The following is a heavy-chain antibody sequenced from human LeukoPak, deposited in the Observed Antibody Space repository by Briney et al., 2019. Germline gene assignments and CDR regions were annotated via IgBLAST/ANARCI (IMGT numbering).Heavy chain of an antibody. CDR2: IYYSGST. CDR1: GGSISRSSYY. Sequence: PSETLSLTCTVSGGSISRSSYYWGWIRQPPGKGLEWIGSIYYSGSTYYNPSLKSRVTISVDTSKNQFSLKLSSVTAADTAVYYCARVYGAGYDFRGAFDIWGQGTMVTVSS. J-gene: IGHJ3*02. V-gene: IGHV4-39*07. D-gene: IGHD5-12*01. CDR3: ARVYGAGYDFRGAFDI.